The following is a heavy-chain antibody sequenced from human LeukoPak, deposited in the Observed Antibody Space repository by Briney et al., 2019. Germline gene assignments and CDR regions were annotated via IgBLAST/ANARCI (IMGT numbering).Heavy chain of an antibody. J-gene: IGHJ4*02. Sequence: PGGSLRLSCAASGFTFSSCAMSWVRQAPGKGLERVSGIISTGGSTYYADSVKGRFTISRDNSKSTLSLQMDSLRAEDTAVYYCAKGYSSGWRTYFDYWGQGTLVTVSS. CDR1: GFTFSSCA. V-gene: IGHV3-23*01. D-gene: IGHD6-19*01. CDR2: IISTGGST. CDR3: AKGYSSGWRTYFDY.